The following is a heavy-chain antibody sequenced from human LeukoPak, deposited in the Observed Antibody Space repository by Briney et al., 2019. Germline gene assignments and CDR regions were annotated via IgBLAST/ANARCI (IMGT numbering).Heavy chain of an antibody. CDR1: GGTFSSYA. J-gene: IGHJ4*02. V-gene: IGHV1-69*01. D-gene: IGHD1-26*01. CDR3: ARDRGIVGATGYFDY. CDR2: IIPIFGTA. Sequence: GSSVKVSCKASGGTFSSYAISWVRQAPGQGLEWMGGIIPIFGTANYAQKFQGRVTITADEPTSTAYMELSSLRSEDTAVYYCARDRGIVGATGYFDYWGQGTLVTVSS.